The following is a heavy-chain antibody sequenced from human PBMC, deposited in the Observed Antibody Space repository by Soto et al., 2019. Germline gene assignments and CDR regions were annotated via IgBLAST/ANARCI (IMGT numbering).Heavy chain of an antibody. V-gene: IGHV5-51*01. CDR1: GYNFINYW. J-gene: IGHJ6*02. CDR2: IYPGDSDT. CDR3: GRLTTYYYGMDV. Sequence: GESQKISCKGSGYNFINYWIGWVRQMPGKGLEWMGIIYPGDSDTRYSPSFQGQVTISADKSTSAAYLQWSSLKASDTAMYYCGRLTTYYYGMDVWGQGTTVTGSS.